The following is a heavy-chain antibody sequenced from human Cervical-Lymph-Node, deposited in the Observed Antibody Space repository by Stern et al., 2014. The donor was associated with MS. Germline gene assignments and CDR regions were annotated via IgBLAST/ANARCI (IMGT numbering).Heavy chain of an antibody. CDR1: GFTFSSSS. D-gene: IGHD2-2*01. CDR3: ATFAAPAATAYMGLHY. CDR2: ISSGHNYI. Sequence: EMQLVESGGGLVKPGGSLRLSCAASGFTFSSSSMNWVRQAPGKGLEWVSSISSGHNYIYYADSLKGRFTISRDNARNSLYLQMNSLRAEDTAVYYCATFAAPAATAYMGLHYWGQGTLVTVSS. J-gene: IGHJ4*02. V-gene: IGHV3-21*01.